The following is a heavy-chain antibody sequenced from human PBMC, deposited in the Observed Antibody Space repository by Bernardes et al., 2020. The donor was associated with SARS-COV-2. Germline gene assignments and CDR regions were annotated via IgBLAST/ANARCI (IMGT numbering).Heavy chain of an antibody. V-gene: IGHV4-59*02. J-gene: IGHJ4*02. D-gene: IGHD5-18*01. Sequence: SETLSLTCTVSGGSVSSHYWSWIRQPPGMGLEWIGYIYYSGDTNYNPSLKSRVTILLDTSKNQLSLRVSSVTAADTAVYYCAREEHSYAENYFEYWGQGTHVTVSS. CDR3: AREEHSYAENYFEY. CDR2: IYYSGDT. CDR1: GGSVSSHY.